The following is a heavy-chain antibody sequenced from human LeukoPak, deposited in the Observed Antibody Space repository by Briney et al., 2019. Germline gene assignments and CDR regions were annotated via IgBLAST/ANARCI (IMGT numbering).Heavy chain of an antibody. J-gene: IGHJ6*03. Sequence: GGSLRLSCSASGFSFSSYSMNWVRQAPGKGLECVAYISVGSSPIYYADSVKGRFTISRDDAKISLYLQMNNLRAEDTAVYYCAREDFWSGYPYYFYYYMDVWGKGTTVTVSS. CDR3: AREDFWSGYPYYFYYYMDV. CDR1: GFSFSSYS. V-gene: IGHV3-48*01. D-gene: IGHD3-3*01. CDR2: ISVGSSPI.